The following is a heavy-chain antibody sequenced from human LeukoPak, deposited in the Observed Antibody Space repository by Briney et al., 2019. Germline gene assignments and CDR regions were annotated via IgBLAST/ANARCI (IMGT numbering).Heavy chain of an antibody. CDR3: ARVLSNYVQDYYYMDV. J-gene: IGHJ6*03. V-gene: IGHV4-39*01. CDR1: GGSISSSSYY. CDR2: IYYSGST. D-gene: IGHD4/OR15-4a*01. Sequence: SETLSLTCAVSGGSISSSSYYWGWISQPPGMGLEWIVSIYYSGSTYYNPSLKSRVTISVDTSKNQFSLKLSSVTAADTAVYYCARVLSNYVQDYYYMDVWGKGTTVTVSS.